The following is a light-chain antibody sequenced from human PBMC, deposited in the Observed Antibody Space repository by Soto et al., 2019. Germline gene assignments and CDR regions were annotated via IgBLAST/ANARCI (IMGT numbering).Light chain of an antibody. V-gene: IGKV3-20*01. CDR1: QSVTSSY. CDR2: GAS. Sequence: EIVMTQSPGTLSLSPGERATLSCRASQSVTSSYLAWYQQSPGQAPRLLIYGASIRATDIPDRFSGNGSGTDFTLTISRLEPEDFAVYYCQQYDTSPRTFGQGTKVDIK. CDR3: QQYDTSPRT. J-gene: IGKJ1*01.